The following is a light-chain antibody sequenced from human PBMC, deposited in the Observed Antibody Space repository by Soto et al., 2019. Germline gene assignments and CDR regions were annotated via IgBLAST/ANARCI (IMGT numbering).Light chain of an antibody. CDR2: DVT. V-gene: IGLV2-14*01. CDR3: CLYASSTSYV. J-gene: IGLJ1*01. CDR1: SSDVGGYNF. Sequence: QSVLTQPASVSGAPGQSITISCTGTSSDVGGYNFVSWYQQYPGKAPKLMIHDVTSRPSGVSNRFSGSKSGTTASLTISGLQAEDEADYYCCLYASSTSYVFGTGTKLTVL.